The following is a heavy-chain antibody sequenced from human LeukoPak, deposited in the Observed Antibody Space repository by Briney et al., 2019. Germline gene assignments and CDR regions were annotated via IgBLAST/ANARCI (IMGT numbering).Heavy chain of an antibody. J-gene: IGHJ5*01. CDR2: IYDRGPA. Sequence: SETLSLTCTVSGYAITSGGFSWNWIRQSPGKGLEWTGCIYDRGPAYYNPSLKSRFTISVDRPKNQFFLNVTSLTAADTAVYFCARSRQASGLFNSWGQGTLVVVSS. CDR3: ARSRQASGLFNS. D-gene: IGHD3-10*01. CDR1: GYAITSGGFS. V-gene: IGHV4-30-2*06.